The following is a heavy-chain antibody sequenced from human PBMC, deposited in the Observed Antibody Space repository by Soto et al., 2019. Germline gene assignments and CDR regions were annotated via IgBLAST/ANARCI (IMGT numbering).Heavy chain of an antibody. D-gene: IGHD3-3*01. CDR2: IKSKTDGGTT. CDR3: TSNSYYDFWSGQY. Sequence: EVQLVESGGGLVKPGGSLRLSCAASGFTFSNAWMIWVRQAPGKGLEWVGRIKSKTDGGTTDYAAPVKGRFTISRDDSKNTLYLQMNSLKTEDTAVYYCTSNSYYDFWSGQYWGQGTLVTVSS. CDR1: GFTFSNAW. V-gene: IGHV3-15*07. J-gene: IGHJ4*02.